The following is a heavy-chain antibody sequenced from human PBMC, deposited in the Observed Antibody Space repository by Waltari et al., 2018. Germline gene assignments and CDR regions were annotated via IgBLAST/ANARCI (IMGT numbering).Heavy chain of an antibody. J-gene: IGHJ4*02. CDR3: ASEYSSGWATNH. V-gene: IGHV3-48*01. CDR1: GIPFSDYS. D-gene: IGHD6-19*01. CDR2: RSTMSTSK. Sequence: DVQLVESGGDLVKPGGSLRLSCAASGIPFSDYSMNWVRQATGKGLEGVEYRSTMSTSKVYADSGRGRFTISRDNAKNSLDRQMDSLTAEDTGVYYCASEYSSGWATNHWGQGTLVTVSS.